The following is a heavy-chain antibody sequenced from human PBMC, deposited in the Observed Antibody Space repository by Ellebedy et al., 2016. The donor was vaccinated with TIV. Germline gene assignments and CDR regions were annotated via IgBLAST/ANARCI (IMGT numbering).Heavy chain of an antibody. J-gene: IGHJ4*02. CDR3: VKSMDY. Sequence: GGSLRLXCAASGFTFSSYWMSWVRQAPGKGLEWVANIKQDGSEKYFVDSVKGRFTISRDNAKNSLYLQMDSLRAEDTAVYYCVKSMDYWGQGTLVTVSS. V-gene: IGHV3-7*01. CDR1: GFTFSSYW. CDR2: IKQDGSEK.